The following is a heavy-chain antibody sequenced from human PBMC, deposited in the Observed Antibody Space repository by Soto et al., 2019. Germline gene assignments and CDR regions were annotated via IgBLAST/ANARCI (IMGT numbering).Heavy chain of an antibody. D-gene: IGHD3-10*01. CDR1: GGSISSSPW. CDR2: IAHSGNT. J-gene: IGHJ5*02. Sequence: QVQLQESGPGLVKPWGTLSLICTVSGGSISSSPWWPWVRQPAGEGLEWIGEIAHSGNTNTSPSLKGLVPISVDKSKNECSLKVVPLTDEHTDGYYCARGPPEPGARFDHWGRGTQVSVSS. V-gene: IGHV4-4*02. CDR3: ARGPPEPGARFDH.